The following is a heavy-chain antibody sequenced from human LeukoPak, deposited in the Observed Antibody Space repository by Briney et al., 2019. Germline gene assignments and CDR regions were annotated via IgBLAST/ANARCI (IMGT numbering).Heavy chain of an antibody. J-gene: IGHJ5*02. V-gene: IGHV3-21*01. CDR3: ASQRSWTPLWFDP. CDR2: ISSSSSYI. Sequence: GGSLRLSCAASGFTFSSYSMNWVRQAPGKGLEWVSSISSSSSYIYYADSVKGRSTISRDNAKNSLYLQMNSLRAEDTAVYYCASQRSWTPLWFDPWGQGTLVTVSS. CDR1: GFTFSSYS. D-gene: IGHD6-13*01.